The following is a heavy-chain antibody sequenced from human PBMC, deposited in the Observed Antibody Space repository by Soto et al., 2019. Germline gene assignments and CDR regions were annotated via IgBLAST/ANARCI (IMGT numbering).Heavy chain of an antibody. CDR2: MYSGGTT. V-gene: IGHV3-53*01. D-gene: IGHD1-26*01. J-gene: IGHJ6*02. Sequence: EVQLVESGGGLIQPGGSLRLSCAASGFTVSSSYMSWVRQAPGKGPERVSIMYSGGTTYYADSGRGRFTISRDNAKNTLQLQMISLVAHDTAVYSCARNSGSTSSPHYGMDVWRQGTRVTV. CDR1: GFTVSSSY. CDR3: ARNSGSTSSPHYGMDV.